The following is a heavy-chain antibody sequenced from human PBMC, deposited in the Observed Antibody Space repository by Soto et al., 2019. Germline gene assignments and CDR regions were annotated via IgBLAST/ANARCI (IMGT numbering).Heavy chain of an antibody. CDR1: GGSFSGYY. V-gene: IGHV4-34*01. CDR3: ARVYYYDSSGYPTWAYYYYGMDV. J-gene: IGHJ6*02. D-gene: IGHD3-22*01. Sequence: LSLTCAVYGGSFSGYYWSWIRQPPGKGLEWIGEINHSGSTNYNPSLKSRVTISVDTSKNQFSLKLSSVTAADTAVYYCARVYYYDSSGYPTWAYYYYGMDVWGQGTTVTVSS. CDR2: INHSGST.